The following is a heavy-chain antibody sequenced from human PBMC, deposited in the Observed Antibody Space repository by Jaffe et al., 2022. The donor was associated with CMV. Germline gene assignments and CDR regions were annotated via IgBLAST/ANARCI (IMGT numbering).Heavy chain of an antibody. D-gene: IGHD3-22*01. V-gene: IGHV4-59*01. CDR2: IYYSGST. CDR3: ARDRRTEYYYDSSGYYYYAFDI. J-gene: IGHJ3*02. CDR1: GGSISSYY. Sequence: QVQLQESGPGLVKPSETLSLTCTVSGGSISSYYWSWIRQPPGKGLEWIGYIYYSGSTNYNPSLKSRVTISVDTSKNQFSLKLSSVTAADTAVYYCARDRRTEYYYDSSGYYYYAFDIWGQGTMVTVSS.